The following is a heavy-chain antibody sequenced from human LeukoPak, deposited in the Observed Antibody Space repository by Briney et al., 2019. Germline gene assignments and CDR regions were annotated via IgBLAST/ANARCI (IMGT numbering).Heavy chain of an antibody. CDR2: INSDGSST. J-gene: IGHJ4*02. Sequence: PGGSLRLSCAASGFTFSSYWIHWVRPAPGKGLVWVSRINSDGSSTSYADSVKGRFTISRDNSKNTLYLQMNSLRAEDTAIYYCATYRQVLLPFESWGQGTLVTVSS. V-gene: IGHV3-74*01. D-gene: IGHD2-8*02. CDR1: GFTFSSYW. CDR3: ATYRQVLLPFES.